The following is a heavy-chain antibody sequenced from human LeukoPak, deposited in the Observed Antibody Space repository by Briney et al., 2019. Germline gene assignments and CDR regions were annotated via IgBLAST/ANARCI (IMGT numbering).Heavy chain of an antibody. CDR3: ARESKGESYDFWSGYYYYYYGMDV. V-gene: IGHV4-59*01. D-gene: IGHD3-3*01. J-gene: IGHJ6*02. Sequence: PSETLSLTCTVSGGSISGYYWSWIRQPPGKGLEWIGYTYYSGSTNYNPSLKSRVTISVDTSKNQFSLKLSSVTAADTAVYYCARESKGESYDFWSGYYYYYYGMDVWGQGTTVTVSS. CDR1: GGSISGYY. CDR2: TYYSGST.